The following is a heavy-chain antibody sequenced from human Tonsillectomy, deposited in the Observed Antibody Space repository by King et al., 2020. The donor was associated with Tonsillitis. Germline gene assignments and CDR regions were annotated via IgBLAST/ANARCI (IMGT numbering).Heavy chain of an antibody. Sequence: VQLQQSGPGLVKPSQTLSLTCAISGDSVSSNNTEWNWIRHSPWRGLEWLGRTHYRSKWYHEYAVSVKSRIITNPDPPKNQFSLQLNSVTPEDTAVYYCARSRGAFDIWGQGTMVAVSS. CDR3: ARSRGAFDI. CDR2: THYRSKWYH. V-gene: IGHV6-1*01. D-gene: IGHD1-26*01. CDR1: GDSVSSNNTE. J-gene: IGHJ3*02.